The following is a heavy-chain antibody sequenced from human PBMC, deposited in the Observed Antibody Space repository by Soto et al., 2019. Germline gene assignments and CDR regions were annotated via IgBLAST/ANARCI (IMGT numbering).Heavy chain of an antibody. CDR3: ARDRYSRYWFDP. Sequence: ASLKVSCKASGYTFTSYAMHWVRQAPGQRLEWMGWINAGNGNTKYSQKFQGRVTITRDTSASTAYMELSSLRSEDTAVYYCARDRYSRYWFDPWGQGTLVTVSS. D-gene: IGHD5-12*01. V-gene: IGHV1-3*01. CDR1: GYTFTSYA. CDR2: INAGNGNT. J-gene: IGHJ5*02.